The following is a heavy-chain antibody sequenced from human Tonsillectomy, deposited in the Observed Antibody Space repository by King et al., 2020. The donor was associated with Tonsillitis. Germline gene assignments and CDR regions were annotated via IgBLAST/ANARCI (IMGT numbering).Heavy chain of an antibody. D-gene: IGHD1-26*01. V-gene: IGHV3-33*05. J-gene: IGHJ4*01. CDR1: GFGFSSXG. Sequence: VQLVESGGGVVQPGGSLRLSCASSGFGFSSXGMHWVRQAPGKGLEWVAVISFDASRENYADSVKGRFTISRDNSKNTLYLQMNSLRAEDTAVYYCAXXRLYXXEWXXDNWXXGSLVTVXS. CDR3: AXXRLYXXEWXXDN. CDR2: ISFDASRE.